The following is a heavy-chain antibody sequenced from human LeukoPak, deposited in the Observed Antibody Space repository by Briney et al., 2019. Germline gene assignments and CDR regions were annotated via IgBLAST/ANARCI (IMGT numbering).Heavy chain of an antibody. CDR1: GDSISSGNYY. J-gene: IGHJ4*02. V-gene: IGHV4-61*02. Sequence: SETLSLTWTVSGDSISSGNYYWSWIRQPAGKGLEWVGRIYTSGTTNYNPSLKSRVTISVDTSKNQFSLKLSSVTAADTAVYYCARVDGSAHGGFGSWGQGTLVTVSS. D-gene: IGHD2-15*01. CDR2: IYTSGTT. CDR3: ARVDGSAHGGFGS.